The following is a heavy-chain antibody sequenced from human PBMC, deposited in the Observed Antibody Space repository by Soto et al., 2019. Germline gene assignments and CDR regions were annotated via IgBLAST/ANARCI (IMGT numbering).Heavy chain of an antibody. CDR2: ISGSGGST. V-gene: IGHV3-23*01. D-gene: IGHD6-6*01. CDR1: GFTFSSYA. J-gene: IGHJ4*02. CDR3: AKGSDSTRPYYFDC. Sequence: GGSLRLSCAASGFTFSSYAMSWVRQAPGKGLELVSAISGSGGSTYYADSVKGRFTISRDHSKNTLYLQMSSLRAEDTALYFCAKGSDSTRPYYFDCWGQGTLVTVS.